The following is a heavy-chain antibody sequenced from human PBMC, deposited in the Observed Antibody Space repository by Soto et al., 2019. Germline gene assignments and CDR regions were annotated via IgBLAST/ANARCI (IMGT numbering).Heavy chain of an antibody. V-gene: IGHV3-48*03. CDR2: ISSSGSSI. CDR3: ARVPGCCNGLCSRFDS. D-gene: IGHD2-8*01. Sequence: EVQLVESGGGLVQPGGSLRLSCAASGFTFSSYDMNRVRQAPGKGLEWVSYISSSGSSINYADSVKGRFTISRDNDKNALYLQVNSLRTEYPAVYYCARVPGCCNGLCSRFDSWDHGTLVTVSS. J-gene: IGHJ5*01. CDR1: GFTFSSYD.